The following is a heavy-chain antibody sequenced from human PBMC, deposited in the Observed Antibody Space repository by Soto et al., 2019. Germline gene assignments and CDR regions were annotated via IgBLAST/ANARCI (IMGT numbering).Heavy chain of an antibody. V-gene: IGHV3-66*01. D-gene: IGHD2-21*01. CDR3: ARDIPAERDVTWGAFDV. J-gene: IGHJ3*01. Sequence: EVQLVESGGGLVQPGGSLRLSCLASGFTVSSSFMNWVRQAPGKGLEWVSVIYRDGKTFYADSVKGRLTISRDKAKNTLYLQMSGLSVVDMAVYYCARDIPAERDVTWGAFDVWGQGTMVTVSS. CDR1: GFTVSSSF. CDR2: IYRDGKT.